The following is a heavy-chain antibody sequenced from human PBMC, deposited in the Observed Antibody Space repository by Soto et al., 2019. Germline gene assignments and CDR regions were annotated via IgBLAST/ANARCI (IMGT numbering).Heavy chain of an antibody. CDR3: AEVYESNGFYYFDS. D-gene: IGHD2-8*01. J-gene: IGHJ4*02. Sequence: GGSLRLSCAASGFTFSSYAMSWVSQAPGKGLEWVSSISVSCGSTYYADSVRGRFTITRDKSKNTLYLQMNSLRAEDTAVYYCAEVYESNGFYYFDSWGQGTLVTVSS. CDR2: ISVSCGST. CDR1: GFTFSSYA. V-gene: IGHV3-23*01.